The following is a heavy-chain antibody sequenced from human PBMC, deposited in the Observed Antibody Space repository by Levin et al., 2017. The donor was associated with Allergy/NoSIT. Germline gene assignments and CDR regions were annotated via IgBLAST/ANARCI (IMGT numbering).Heavy chain of an antibody. V-gene: IGHV4-39*07. CDR2: IYYSGST. J-gene: IGHJ3*02. CDR1: GGSISSSSYY. Sequence: SETLSLTCTVSGGSISSSSYYWGWIRQPPGKGLEWIGSIYYSGSTYYNPSLKSRVTISVDTSKNQFSLKLSSVTAADTAVYYCARATSHLDAFDIWGQGTMVTVSS. CDR3: ARATSHLDAFDI.